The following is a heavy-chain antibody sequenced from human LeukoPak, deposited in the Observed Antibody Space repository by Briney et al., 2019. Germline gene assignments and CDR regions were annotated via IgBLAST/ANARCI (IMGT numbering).Heavy chain of an antibody. Sequence: GGSLRLSCAASGFTFTINAMSWVRHAPRKGRESVSDISGIGGTTYYADSVKGRFTISSDNSKNTLYLQMNSLRAEDTAVYYCAKGRGNYGDYESDYWGQGTLVTVSS. J-gene: IGHJ4*02. CDR1: GFTFTINA. D-gene: IGHD4-17*01. CDR2: ISGIGGTT. CDR3: AKGRGNYGDYESDY. V-gene: IGHV3-23*01.